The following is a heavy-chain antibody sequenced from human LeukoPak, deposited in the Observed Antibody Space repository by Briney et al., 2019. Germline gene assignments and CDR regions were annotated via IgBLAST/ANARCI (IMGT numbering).Heavy chain of an antibody. Sequence: GGSLRLSCAASGFTFSSYEMNWGRQAPGKGLEWVSYISSSGSTIYYADSVKGRFTISRDNAKNSLYLQMNSLRAEDTAVYYCARSLYYYDSSGYDYWGQGTLVTVSS. J-gene: IGHJ4*02. V-gene: IGHV3-48*03. CDR3: ARSLYYYDSSGYDY. CDR2: ISSSGSTI. D-gene: IGHD3-22*01. CDR1: GFTFSSYE.